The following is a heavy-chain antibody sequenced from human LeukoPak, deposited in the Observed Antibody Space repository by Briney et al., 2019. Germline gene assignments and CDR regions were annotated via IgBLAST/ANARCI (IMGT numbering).Heavy chain of an antibody. Sequence: GGSLRLSCAASGFTFSSYSMNWVRQAPGKGLEWVSSISSSSSYIYYADSVKGRFTISRDNSKNTLYLQMNSLRAEDTAVYYCAKDLVRGVIGTWGNWGQGTLVTVSS. CDR3: AKDLVRGVIGTWGN. J-gene: IGHJ4*02. CDR1: GFTFSSYS. D-gene: IGHD3-10*01. V-gene: IGHV3-21*04. CDR2: ISSSSSYI.